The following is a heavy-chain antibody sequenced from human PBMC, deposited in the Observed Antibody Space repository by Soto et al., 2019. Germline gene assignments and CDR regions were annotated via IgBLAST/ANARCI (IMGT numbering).Heavy chain of an antibody. Sequence: TVGSLRLSCAASGFTFSTYTMNWVRQAPGKGLEWVSYISGSGSTIYYADSVKGRFTASRDNARNSLYLQMNSLRDEDTALYYCAREGPVPPYYFYDYWGQGTLVTVSS. CDR2: ISGSGSTI. CDR3: AREGPVPPYYFYDY. D-gene: IGHD3-10*01. J-gene: IGHJ4*02. V-gene: IGHV3-48*02. CDR1: GFTFSTYT.